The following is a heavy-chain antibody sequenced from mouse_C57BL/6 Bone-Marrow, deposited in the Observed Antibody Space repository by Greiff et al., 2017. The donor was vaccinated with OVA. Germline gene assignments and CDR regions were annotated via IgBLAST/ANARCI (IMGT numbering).Heavy chain of an antibody. V-gene: IGHV1-18*01. CDR2: INPNNGGT. D-gene: IGHD1-1*01. CDR3: ASTVVAHYWYFDV. CDR1: GYTFTDYN. Sequence: VQLQQSGPELVKPGASVKIPCKASGYTFTDYNMDWVKQSHGKSLEWIGDINPNNGGTIYNQKFKGKATLTVDKSSSTAYMELRSLTSEDTAVYYCASTVVAHYWYFDVWGTGTTVTVSS. J-gene: IGHJ1*03.